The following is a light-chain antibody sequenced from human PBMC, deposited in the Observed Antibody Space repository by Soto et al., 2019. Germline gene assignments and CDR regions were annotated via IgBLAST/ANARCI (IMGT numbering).Light chain of an antibody. CDR1: QSIIRW. CDR2: RAS. J-gene: IGKJ1*01. CDR3: QQYQTWK. V-gene: IGKV1-5*03. Sequence: DIQMTQSPFTLSASVGDRVTITCRASQSIIRWLAWYQQKPGKAPKLLIYRASSLESGVPSRFSGSGSGTECALTIRSMQSDGSATYYCQQYQTWKFGQGNTVEIK.